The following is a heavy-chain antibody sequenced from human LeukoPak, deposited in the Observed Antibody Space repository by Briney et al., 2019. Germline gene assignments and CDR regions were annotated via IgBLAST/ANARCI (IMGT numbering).Heavy chain of an antibody. D-gene: IGHD5-24*01. Sequence: SETLSLTCAVYGGSSSGYYWSWIRQPPGKGLEWIGEINHSGSTNYNPSLKSRVTISVDTSKNQFSLKLSSVTAADTAVYYCVREMATPVDYWGQGTLVTVSS. CDR2: INHSGST. V-gene: IGHV4-34*01. J-gene: IGHJ4*02. CDR3: VREMATPVDY. CDR1: GGSSSGYY.